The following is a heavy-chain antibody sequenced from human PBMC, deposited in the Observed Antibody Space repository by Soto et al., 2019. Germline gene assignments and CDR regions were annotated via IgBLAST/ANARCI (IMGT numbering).Heavy chain of an antibody. CDR1: GCSFPNYG. CDR3: ARDKGSGSYYEFDA. J-gene: IGHJ5*02. Sequence: GASVKVSCKASGCSFPNYGISWVRQAPGQGLEWMGWISTYNANTNYAQKLQGRVTMTTDTSTSTAYMELRSLRSDDTAVYYCARDKGSGSYYEFDAWGQGTLVTVSS. D-gene: IGHD3-10*01. V-gene: IGHV1-18*01. CDR2: ISTYNANT.